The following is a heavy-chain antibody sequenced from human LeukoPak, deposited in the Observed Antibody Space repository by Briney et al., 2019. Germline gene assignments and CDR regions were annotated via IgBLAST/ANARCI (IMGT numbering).Heavy chain of an antibody. CDR1: GGSISSSSYY. J-gene: IGHJ4*02. D-gene: IGHD6-13*01. V-gene: IGHV4-39*01. Sequence: PSETLSLTCTVSGGSISSSSYYWGWIRQPPGKGLEWIGSIYYSGSTYYNPSLKSRVTISVDTSKNQFSLKLSSVTAADTAVYYCAPIAAAGDFDYWGQGTLVTVSP. CDR2: IYYSGST. CDR3: APIAAAGDFDY.